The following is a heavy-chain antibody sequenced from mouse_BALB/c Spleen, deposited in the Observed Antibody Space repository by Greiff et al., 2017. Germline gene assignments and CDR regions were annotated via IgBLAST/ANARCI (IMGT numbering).Heavy chain of an antibody. V-gene: IGHV2-6-7*01. J-gene: IGHJ3*01. CDR1: GFSLTGYG. CDR3: ARERDYDGAWFAY. Sequence: VKVVESGPGLVAPSQSLSITCTVSGFSLTGYGVNWVRQPPGKGLEWLGMIWGDGSTDYNSALKSRLSISKDNSKSQVFLKMNSLQTDDTARYYCARERDYDGAWFAYWGQGTLVTVSA. D-gene: IGHD2-4*01. CDR2: IWGDGST.